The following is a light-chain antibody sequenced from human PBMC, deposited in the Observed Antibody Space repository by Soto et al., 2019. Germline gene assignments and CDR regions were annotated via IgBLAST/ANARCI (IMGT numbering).Light chain of an antibody. J-gene: IGLJ3*02. V-gene: IGLV2-14*01. CDR1: SSDVGGYNY. CDR3: CSYTSNNTLV. CDR2: EVS. Sequence: QSALTQPASVSGSPGQSITISCTGTSSDVGGYNYVSWYQQHPGKAPKFMIYEVSNRPSGVSNRFSGSKSGNTASLTISGLQAEDEADYYCCSYTSNNTLVFGGGTKVTVL.